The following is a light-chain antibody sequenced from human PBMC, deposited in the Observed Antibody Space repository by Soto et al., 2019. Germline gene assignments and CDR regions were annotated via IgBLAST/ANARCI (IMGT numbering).Light chain of an antibody. J-gene: IGKJ5*01. V-gene: IGKV3D-20*02. CDR3: QQRNIWPPVT. Sequence: EIVLTQSPGTLSLSPGERATLSCRAIQSVSSSYLAWYQQRPGQAPRLLIYDASTRATGIPPRFSGGGSGTEFTVTISSLQSEDSAVYYCQQRNIWPPVTFGQGTRLEI. CDR2: DAS. CDR1: QSVSSSY.